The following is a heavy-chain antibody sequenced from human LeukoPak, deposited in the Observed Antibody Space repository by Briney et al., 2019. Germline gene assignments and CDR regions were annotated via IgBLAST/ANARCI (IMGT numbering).Heavy chain of an antibody. CDR2: MSPNSGNT. V-gene: IGHV1-8*01. CDR1: GYTFTSYD. Sequence: ASVKVSCKASGYTFTSYDINWVRQATGQGLEWMGWMSPNSGNTGYAQKFQGRVAMTRDTSISTAYMELSSLRSDDTAVYYCARSPPNWGFHYWAQGTLVTVSS. J-gene: IGHJ4*02. D-gene: IGHD7-27*01. CDR3: ARSPPNWGFHY.